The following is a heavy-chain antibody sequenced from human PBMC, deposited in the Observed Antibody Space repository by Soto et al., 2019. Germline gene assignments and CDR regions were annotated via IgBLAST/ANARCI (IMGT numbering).Heavy chain of an antibody. J-gene: IGHJ4*02. Sequence: QITLKESGPTLVKPTQTLTVTCTFSGFSLSTSGAGVGWFRQSPGKAPEWLALISWKDEKRYNPGLKSRLTITTDTSKNHVVLTMTDLDPVDTATYFCAHRYGGNYYRWYFDSWGQGTLVTVSS. V-gene: IGHV2-5*01. D-gene: IGHD1-26*01. CDR1: GFSLSTSGAG. CDR3: AHRYGGNYYRWYFDS. CDR2: ISWKDEK.